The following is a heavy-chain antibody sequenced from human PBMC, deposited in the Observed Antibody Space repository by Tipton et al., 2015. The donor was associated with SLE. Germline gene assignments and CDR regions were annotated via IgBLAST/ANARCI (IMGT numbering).Heavy chain of an antibody. CDR3: AKDRKLTTFDYYYGLDV. CDR1: GFTVSGNY. CDR2: IYTAGDT. D-gene: IGHD4-11*01. V-gene: IGHV3-53*01. Sequence: SLRLSCVASGFTVSGNYMGWVRQAPGRGLEWVSVIYTAGDTYYADSVKGRFTISRDFSSNTLYLEMSSLRAEDTAVYYCAKDRKLTTFDYYYGLDVWGPGTTVTVSS. J-gene: IGHJ6*02.